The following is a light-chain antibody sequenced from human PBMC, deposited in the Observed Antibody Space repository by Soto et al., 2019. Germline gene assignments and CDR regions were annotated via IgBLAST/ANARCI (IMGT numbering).Light chain of an antibody. CDR3: QQRSNWPLT. Sequence: EIVLTQSPATLSLSPGERATLSCRASLSVSSYLAWYQQKPGQAPRLLIYDASNRAAGIPARFSGSGSETDFTLTISSLEPEDFAVYYCQQRSNWPLTLGGGTKVEIK. CDR1: LSVSSY. CDR2: DAS. J-gene: IGKJ4*01. V-gene: IGKV3-11*01.